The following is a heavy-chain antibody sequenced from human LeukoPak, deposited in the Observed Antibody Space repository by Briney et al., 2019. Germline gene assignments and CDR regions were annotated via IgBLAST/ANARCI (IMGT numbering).Heavy chain of an antibody. J-gene: IGHJ6*02. CDR3: ARGYYDILTGSYYYYGMDV. Sequence: GASVKVSCKASGGTFSSYAISWVRQAPGQGLEWMGRIIPILGIANYAQKFQGRVTITADKSTSTAYMELSSLRSEDTAVYYCARGYYDILTGSYYYYGMDVWGQGTTVTVSS. D-gene: IGHD3-9*01. CDR2: IIPILGIA. V-gene: IGHV1-69*04. CDR1: GGTFSSYA.